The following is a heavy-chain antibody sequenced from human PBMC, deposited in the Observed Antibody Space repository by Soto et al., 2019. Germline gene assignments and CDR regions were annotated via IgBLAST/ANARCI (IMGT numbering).Heavy chain of an antibody. Sequence: EVQLEESGGALVQPGRSLRLSCAASGFTFDDYTMHWVRQVLGKGQEWVSSISWNSGNIGYADSVKGRFTTSRDNAKNCLYLQMSSLRPEDTALYYCVRSKGGYSYGTPFDYWGQGTLVTVSS. V-gene: IGHV3-9*01. CDR1: GFTFDDYT. CDR3: VRSKGGYSYGTPFDY. J-gene: IGHJ4*02. D-gene: IGHD5-18*01. CDR2: ISWNSGNI.